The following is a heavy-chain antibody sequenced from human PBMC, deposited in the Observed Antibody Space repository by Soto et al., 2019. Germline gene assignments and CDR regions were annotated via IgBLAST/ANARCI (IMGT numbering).Heavy chain of an antibody. J-gene: IGHJ3*02. CDR2: IYYRGST. CDR1: GGSISSGGYY. D-gene: IGHD2-15*01. CDR3: ARDRNVVAGTYDAFDI. V-gene: IGHV4-31*03. Sequence: TLSLTCTVSGGSISSGGYYWSWIRQHPGKGLEWIGYIYYRGSTYYNPSLKSRVTISVDTSKNQFSLKLSSVTAADTAVYYCARDRNVVAGTYDAFDIWGQGTMVTVSS.